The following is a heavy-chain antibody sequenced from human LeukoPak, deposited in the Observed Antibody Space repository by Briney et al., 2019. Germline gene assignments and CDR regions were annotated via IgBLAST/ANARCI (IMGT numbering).Heavy chain of an antibody. J-gene: IGHJ6*02. D-gene: IGHD6-19*01. CDR1: GFTFSDYY. V-gene: IGHV3-11*01. CDR2: ISSGGSTI. CDR3: ANGIAVAGLTEVYYYYGMDV. Sequence: PGGSPRLSCAVSGFTFSDYYMSWIRQAPGKGLEWVSYISSGGSTISHADSVKGRFTISRDNAENSLYLQMNSLRAEDTAVYYCANGIAVAGLTEVYYYYGMDVWGQGTTVTVSS.